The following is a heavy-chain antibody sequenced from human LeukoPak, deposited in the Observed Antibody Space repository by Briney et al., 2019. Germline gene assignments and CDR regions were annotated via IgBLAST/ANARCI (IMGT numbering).Heavy chain of an antibody. V-gene: IGHV3-23*01. CDR2: ISGSGGST. CDR3: AKVDCSGGSCYSVDY. D-gene: IGHD2-15*01. J-gene: IGHJ4*02. Sequence: GGSLRLSCAASGFTFSSCAMSWVRQAPGKGLEWVSAISGSGGSTYYADSVKGRSTISRDNSKNTLYLQMNSLRAEDTALYYCAKVDCSGGSCYSVDYWGQGTLVTVSS. CDR1: GFTFSSCA.